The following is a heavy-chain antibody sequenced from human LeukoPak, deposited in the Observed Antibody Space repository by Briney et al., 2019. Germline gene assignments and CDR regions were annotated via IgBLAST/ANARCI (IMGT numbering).Heavy chain of an antibody. D-gene: IGHD2-21*02. CDR1: GFTFSSYW. V-gene: IGHV3-74*01. CDR3: VRGSLRLPRSTPDY. Sequence: GGSLRLSCVASGFTFSSYWMHWVRQAPGKGLVWVSRINRDGTTTTYADSVKGRFTISRDNAVNTLYLQMNSLRVEDTAVYYCVRGSLRLPRSTPDYWGQGTLVTVSS. J-gene: IGHJ4*02. CDR2: INRDGTTT.